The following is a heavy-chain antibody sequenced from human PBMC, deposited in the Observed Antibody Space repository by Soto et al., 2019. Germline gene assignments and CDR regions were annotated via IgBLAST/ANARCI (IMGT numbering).Heavy chain of an antibody. CDR3: AHRVLRTVFGLVTTTAIYFDF. CDR2: IYWDDDK. J-gene: IGHJ4*02. CDR1: GFSLTTSGVG. Sequence: QITLNESGPTPVKPRQTLTLTCTFSGFSLTTSGVGVGWIRQSPGKAPERLALIYWDDDKRYSPTLKSRLTITKDTSKMQVVLTMADLDPADTATYYCAHRVLRTVFGLVTTTAIYFDFWGQGTPVAVSS. V-gene: IGHV2-5*02. D-gene: IGHD3-3*01.